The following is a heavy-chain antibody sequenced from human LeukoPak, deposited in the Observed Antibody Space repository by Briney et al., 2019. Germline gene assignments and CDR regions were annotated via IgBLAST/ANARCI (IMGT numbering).Heavy chain of an antibody. CDR1: GGSFSGYY. Sequence: PSETLSLTCAVYGGSFSGYYWSWIRQPPGKGLEWIGRIYTSGSTNYNPSLKSRVTMSVDTSKNQFSLKLSSVTAADTAVYYCARDSNGDYWFDYWGQGTLVTVSS. CDR3: ARDSNGDYWFDY. V-gene: IGHV4-59*10. J-gene: IGHJ4*02. D-gene: IGHD4-17*01. CDR2: IYTSGST.